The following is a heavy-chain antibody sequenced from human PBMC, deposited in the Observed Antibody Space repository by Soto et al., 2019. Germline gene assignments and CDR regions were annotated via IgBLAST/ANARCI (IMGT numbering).Heavy chain of an antibody. V-gene: IGHV1-69*13. J-gene: IGHJ6*02. CDR1: GGTFSSYA. CDR2: IIPIFGTA. Sequence: ASVKVSCKASGGTFSSYAISWVRQAPGQGLEWMGGIIPIFGTANYAQKFQGRVTITADESTSTAYMELSSLRSEDTAVYYCERHRSDIAQRGGMDVWGQGTKVTVYS. CDR3: ERHRSDIAQRGGMDV. D-gene: IGHD2-15*01.